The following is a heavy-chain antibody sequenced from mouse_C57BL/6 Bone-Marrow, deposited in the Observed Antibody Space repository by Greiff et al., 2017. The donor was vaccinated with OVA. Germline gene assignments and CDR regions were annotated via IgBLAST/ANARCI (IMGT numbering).Heavy chain of an antibody. D-gene: IGHD1-1*01. V-gene: IGHV1-39*01. CDR3: AFYYGSSYRYFDV. CDR1: GYSFTDYN. CDR2: INPNYGTT. Sequence: VQLQQSGPELVKPGASVKISCKASGYSFTDYNMNWVKQSNGKSLEWIGVINPNYGTTSYNQKFKGKATLTVDQSSSTAYMQLNSLTSEESAVYYCAFYYGSSYRYFDVWGTGTTVTVSS. J-gene: IGHJ1*03.